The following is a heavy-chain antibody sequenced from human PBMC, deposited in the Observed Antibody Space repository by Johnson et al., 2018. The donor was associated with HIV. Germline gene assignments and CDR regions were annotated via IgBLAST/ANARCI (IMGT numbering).Heavy chain of an antibody. V-gene: IGHV3-30*02. CDR1: GFIFSSYG. Sequence: HVQLVESGGGVVQPGGSLRLSCAASGFIFSSYGMHWVRQAPGKGLEWVAFIRYDGSKKYYADSVKGRFTISRDNSRTTLYCQMHSLRAEDTAGDYCARERRLNEYSSSWDAFDIWGQGTMVTVSS. CDR2: IRYDGSKK. J-gene: IGHJ3*02. CDR3: ARERRLNEYSSSWDAFDI. D-gene: IGHD6-6*01.